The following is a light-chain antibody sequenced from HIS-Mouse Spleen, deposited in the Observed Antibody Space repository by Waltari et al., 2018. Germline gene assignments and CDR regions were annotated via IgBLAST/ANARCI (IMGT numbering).Light chain of an antibody. V-gene: IGKV1-9*01. CDR2: AAS. CDR3: QQINSYPPT. J-gene: IGKJ1*01. Sequence: DIQLTQSPSFLSASVGDRVTITCRASQGISSYLAWYQQKPGKAPKLLIYAASTLQSGFPSRFSGSGSGTEFTLTISSLQPEDFATYYCQQINSYPPTFGQGTKVEIK. CDR1: QGISSY.